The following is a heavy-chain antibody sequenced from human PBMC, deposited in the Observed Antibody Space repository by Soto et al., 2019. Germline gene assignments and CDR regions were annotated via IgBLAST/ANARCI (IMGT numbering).Heavy chain of an antibody. J-gene: IGHJ4*02. D-gene: IGHD4-17*01. CDR3: AKEMTTNPFEY. CDR1: GFTFGSYG. V-gene: IGHV3-30*02. Sequence: GGSLRLSCVASGFTFGSYGVHWVRQAPGKGLEWVAYILYNGTIKSYGDSVKGRFIISRDNTKSTMYLQMNSLRAEDTATYHCAKEMTTNPFEYWGQGALVTVSS. CDR2: ILYNGTIK.